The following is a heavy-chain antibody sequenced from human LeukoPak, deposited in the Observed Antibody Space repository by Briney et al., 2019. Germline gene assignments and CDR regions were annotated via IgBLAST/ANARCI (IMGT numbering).Heavy chain of an antibody. V-gene: IGHV3-30*02. Sequence: GGSLRLSCAASGFTFSSYGMHSVRQAPGKGLEWVAFIRYDGSNKYYADSVKGRFTISRDNSKNTLYLQRISLRAEDTAVYYCAKDMVRGVITVFDYWGQGTLVTVSS. CDR3: AKDMVRGVITVFDY. CDR2: IRYDGSNK. CDR1: GFTFSSYG. J-gene: IGHJ4*02. D-gene: IGHD3-10*01.